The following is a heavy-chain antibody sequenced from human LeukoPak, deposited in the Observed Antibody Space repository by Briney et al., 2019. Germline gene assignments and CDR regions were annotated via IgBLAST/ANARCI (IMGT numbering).Heavy chain of an antibody. CDR1: GYTLTELS. V-gene: IGHV1-24*01. CDR3: ARTPPLPFLEWFGTSRMIPWFDP. CDR2: FDPEDGET. D-gene: IGHD3-3*01. J-gene: IGHJ5*02. Sequence: ASVKVSCMGSGYTLTELSMHWVRQAPGKGLEWMGGFDPEDGETIYAQKCQGRVSMTEDTSRDTAYMDLSSLRSDDTPVYYSARTPPLPFLEWFGTSRMIPWFDPWGQGTLVPVSS.